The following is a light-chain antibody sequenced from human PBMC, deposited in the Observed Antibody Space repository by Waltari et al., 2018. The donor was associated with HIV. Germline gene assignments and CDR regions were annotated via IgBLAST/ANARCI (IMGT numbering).Light chain of an antibody. V-gene: IGLV2-14*02. CDR1: SSHVGSFNL. CDR3: SSYTSSSTLYV. Sequence: QSALTQPASVSGSPGQSITISCTGTSSHVGSFNLVSWYQHHPGKAPKLMIYESSNRPSGVSNRFSGSKSGNTASLTISGLQAEDEADYYCSSYTSSSTLYVFGTGTKVTVL. J-gene: IGLJ1*01. CDR2: ESS.